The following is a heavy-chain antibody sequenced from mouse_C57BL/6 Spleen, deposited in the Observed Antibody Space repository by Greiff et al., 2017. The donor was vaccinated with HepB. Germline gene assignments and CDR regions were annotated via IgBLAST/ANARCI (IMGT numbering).Heavy chain of an antibody. V-gene: IGHV5-6*01. D-gene: IGHD1-1*01. CDR3: GGQRAVVASQGY. Sequence: EVKVVESGGDLVKPGGSLKLSCAASGFTFSSYGMSWVRQTPDKRLEWVATISSGGSYTYYPDIVKGRFTICRDNAKNTLYLQMSSLKSEDTAKYYCGGQRAVVASQGYWGPGTTLTASS. J-gene: IGHJ2*01. CDR1: GFTFSSYG. CDR2: ISSGGSYT.